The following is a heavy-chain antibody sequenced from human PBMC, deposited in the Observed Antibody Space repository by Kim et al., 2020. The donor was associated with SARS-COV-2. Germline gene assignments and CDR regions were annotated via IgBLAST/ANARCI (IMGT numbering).Heavy chain of an antibody. CDR2: INPSGGST. D-gene: IGHD3-16*02. V-gene: IGHV1-46*01. J-gene: IGHJ6*02. CDR1: GYTFTSYY. Sequence: ASVKVSCKASGYTFTSYYMHWVRQAPGQGLEWMGIINPSGGSTSYAQKFQGRVTMTRDTSTSTVYMELSSLRSEDTAVYYCARDLARGISRKAYGMDVWGQGTTVTVSS. CDR3: ARDLARGISRKAYGMDV.